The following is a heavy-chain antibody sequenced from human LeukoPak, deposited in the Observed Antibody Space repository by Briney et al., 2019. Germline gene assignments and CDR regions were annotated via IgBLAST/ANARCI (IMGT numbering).Heavy chain of an antibody. V-gene: IGHV3-23*01. CDR1: GFPFCSYA. J-gene: IGHJ4*02. CDR2: IRGSGGST. CDR3: AKVRYGSGSYGFFDY. Sequence: GGALRLSCGASGFPFCSYAMSWVRQATGRGLERVSEIRGSGGSTFLADSVKGRFAISRDNSKNTLYLQMNGLRAGDMALYYCAKVRYGSGSYGFFDYWGQGTLVTVSS. D-gene: IGHD3-10*01.